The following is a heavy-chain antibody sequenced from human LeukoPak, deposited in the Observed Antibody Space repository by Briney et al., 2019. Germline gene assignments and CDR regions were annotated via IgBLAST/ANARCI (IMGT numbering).Heavy chain of an antibody. CDR1: GITFSTYG. V-gene: IGHV3-30*02. D-gene: IGHD6-19*01. Sequence: GGALRLSRAASGITFSTYGIHLGRQAPGKGLAWVAFIRYDGSSKYYADSMKGRFSISRDNSKNTLYLEMNSLRAEDTAVYYCARAGPGAVPDYWGQGTLVTVSS. J-gene: IGHJ4*02. CDR2: IRYDGSSK. CDR3: ARAGPGAVPDY.